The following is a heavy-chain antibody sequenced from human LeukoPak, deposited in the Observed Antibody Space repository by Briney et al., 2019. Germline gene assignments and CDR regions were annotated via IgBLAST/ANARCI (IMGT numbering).Heavy chain of an antibody. J-gene: IGHJ5*02. V-gene: IGHV4-39*07. CDR1: GVSMSSRNSY. CDR3: ARVSAWYYDILTGYFHWFDP. CDR2: INHSGST. D-gene: IGHD3-9*01. Sequence: PSETLSLTCTVPGVSMSSRNSYWGWIRQPPGKGLEWIGEINHSGSTNYNPSLKSRVTISVDTSKNQFSLKLSSVTAADTAVYYCARVSAWYYDILTGYFHWFDPWGQGTLVTVSS.